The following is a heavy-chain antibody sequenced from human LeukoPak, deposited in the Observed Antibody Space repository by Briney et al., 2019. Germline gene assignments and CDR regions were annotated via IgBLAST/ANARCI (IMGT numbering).Heavy chain of an antibody. J-gene: IGHJ4*02. CDR1: GGSISNYY. D-gene: IGHD3-22*01. Sequence: SETLSLTCTVSGGSISNYYWSWIRQPPGKGLEWIGYIYYSGSTNYNPSLKSRVTISVDTSKNQFSLKLSSVTAADTAVYYCARGGGFASGYLLWRQGTLVTVSS. V-gene: IGHV4-59*01. CDR2: IYYSGST. CDR3: ARGGGFASGYLL.